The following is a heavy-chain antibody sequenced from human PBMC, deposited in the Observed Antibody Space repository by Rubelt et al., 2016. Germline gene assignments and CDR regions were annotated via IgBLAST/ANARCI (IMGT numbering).Heavy chain of an antibody. Sequence: QVQLQQWGAGLLKPSETLSLICAVYGESFSDHYWTWIRQPPGTGLEWIASILRSGTTYYNPSLKSRVTLSIATSKNQFSLKLSSVTAADTAVYYCAREFGYSSSGPRWYFDLWGRGTLVTVSS. V-gene: IGHV4-34*02. CDR2: ILRSGTT. J-gene: IGHJ2*01. D-gene: IGHD6-13*01. CDR3: AREFGYSSSGPRWYFDL. CDR1: GESFSDHY.